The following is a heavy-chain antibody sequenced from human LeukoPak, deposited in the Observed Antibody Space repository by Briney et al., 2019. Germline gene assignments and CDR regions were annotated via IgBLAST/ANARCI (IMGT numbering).Heavy chain of an antibody. J-gene: IGHJ5*02. CDR2: IYSTGTT. CDR3: AREARSGYEGFWSDP. Sequence: PSETLSLTCTVSGGSMNQYYWSWIRQPAGKGLEWIGHIYSTGTTYYKPSLKSRVTMSVDTSHNQFFLKLNSVTAADTAVYYCAREARSGYEGFWSDPWGQGTVVTVSS. D-gene: IGHD5-12*01. V-gene: IGHV4-4*07. CDR1: GGSMNQYY.